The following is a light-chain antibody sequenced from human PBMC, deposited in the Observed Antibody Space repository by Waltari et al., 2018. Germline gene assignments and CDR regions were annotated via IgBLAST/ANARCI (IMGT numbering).Light chain of an antibody. CDR3: QQYNNWPRGT. CDR1: QSVRSN. Sequence: EIVMTQSPATLSVSPGERATLSCRASQSVRSNLAWYQQKPGQAPRLLIYGASTRATGIPARFSGSASGTEFTLPISSLQSEDFAVYYCQQYNNWPRGTFGQGTKLEIK. J-gene: IGKJ2*01. V-gene: IGKV3-15*01. CDR2: GAS.